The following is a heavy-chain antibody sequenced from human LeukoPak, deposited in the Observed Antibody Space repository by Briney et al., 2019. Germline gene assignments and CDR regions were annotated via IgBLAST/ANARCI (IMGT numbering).Heavy chain of an antibody. Sequence: GGSLRPSCAASGFTFDDYAMHWVRQAPGKGLEWVSLISWDGGSTYYADSVKGRFTISRDNSKNSLYLQMNSLRAEDTALYYCAKGREAYSSSGMDVWGKGTTVTVSS. CDR1: GFTFDDYA. J-gene: IGHJ6*03. CDR3: AKGREAYSSSGMDV. CDR2: ISWDGGST. D-gene: IGHD6-6*01. V-gene: IGHV3-43D*04.